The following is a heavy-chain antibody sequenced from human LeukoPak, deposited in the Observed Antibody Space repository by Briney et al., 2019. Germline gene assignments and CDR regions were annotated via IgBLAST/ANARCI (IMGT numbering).Heavy chain of an antibody. CDR3: ARPGWLVIRAFDI. D-gene: IGHD3-10*01. Sequence: SETLSLTCTVSGGSISSGSYYWSWIRQPPGKGLEWIGEINHSGSTNYNPSLKSRVTISVDTSKNQFSLKLSSVTAADTAVYYCARPGWLVIRAFDIWGQGTMVTVSS. CDR2: INHSGST. V-gene: IGHV4-39*07. CDR1: GGSISSGSYY. J-gene: IGHJ3*02.